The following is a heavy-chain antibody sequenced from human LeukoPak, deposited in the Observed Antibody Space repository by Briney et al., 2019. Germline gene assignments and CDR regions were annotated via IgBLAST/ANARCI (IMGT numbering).Heavy chain of an antibody. CDR2: VNHNGST. CDR3: ARDNPLNWFDP. D-gene: IGHD1-14*01. V-gene: IGHV4-34*01. Sequence: SETLSLTCAVYGVSFSDYYWNWIRQPPGKGLEWIGEVNHNGSTNYNPSLKSRVTVSVDTSKNQFSLKLSSVTAADTAVYYCARDNPLNWFDPWGQGTLVTVSS. CDR1: GVSFSDYY. J-gene: IGHJ5*02.